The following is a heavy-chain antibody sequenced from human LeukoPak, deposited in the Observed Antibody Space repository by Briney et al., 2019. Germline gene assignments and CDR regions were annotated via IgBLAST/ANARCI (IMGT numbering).Heavy chain of an antibody. D-gene: IGHD6-13*01. J-gene: IGHJ4*02. CDR3: ARGGGFIAAAATDY. Sequence: GGSLRLSCAASGFTFRSYGMHWVRQAPGKGLEWVAVISYDGSNKYYADSVKGRFTISRDNSKNTLYLQMNSLRAEDTAVYYCARGGGFIAAAATDYWGQGTLVTVSS. V-gene: IGHV3-30*19. CDR2: ISYDGSNK. CDR1: GFTFRSYG.